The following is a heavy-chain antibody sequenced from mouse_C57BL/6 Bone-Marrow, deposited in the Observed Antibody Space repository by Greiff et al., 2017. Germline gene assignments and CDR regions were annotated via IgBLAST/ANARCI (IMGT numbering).Heavy chain of an antibody. Sequence: QVQLQQPGAELVKPGASVKLSCKASGYTFTSYWMQWVKQRPGQGLAWIGEIDPSDSYTNYNQKFKGKATLTVDTSSSTAYMQLSSLTSEDSAVYYRAREEDYDRAMDYWGQGTSVTGSS. J-gene: IGHJ4*01. CDR3: AREEDYDRAMDY. CDR2: IDPSDSYT. V-gene: IGHV1-50*01. D-gene: IGHD2-4*01. CDR1: GYTFTSYW.